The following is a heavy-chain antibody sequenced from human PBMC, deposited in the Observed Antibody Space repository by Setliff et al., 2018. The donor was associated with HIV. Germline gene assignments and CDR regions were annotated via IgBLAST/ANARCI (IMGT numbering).Heavy chain of an antibody. CDR3: ARDLVVVIAKGGAFQH. V-gene: IGHV1-46*01. D-gene: IGHD2-21*01. Sequence: GASVKVSCKASGYTFTTYHIHWVRQAPGQGLEWMGIINPSGGSATYAQRFLGRVTMTRDTSTSTVYMDLGSLRSDDTAIYYCARDLVVVIAKGGAFQHWGQGTLVTVSS. CDR2: INPSGGSA. CDR1: GYTFTTYH. J-gene: IGHJ1*01.